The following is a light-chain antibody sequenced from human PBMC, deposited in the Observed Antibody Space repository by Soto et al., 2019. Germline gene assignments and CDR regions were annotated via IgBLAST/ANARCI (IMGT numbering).Light chain of an antibody. CDR1: ERVGSN. CDR3: QQWIRWT. J-gene: IGKJ1*01. V-gene: IGKV3-15*01. CDR2: GAS. Sequence: EIVMTQSPATLSVSPGDRVTLSCRASERVGSNVAWYQHKPGQAPRLLIYGASVRAPGIPDRFSGSGSETEFTLTISSLQSKDFAVYYCQQWIRWTFGQGTRLELK.